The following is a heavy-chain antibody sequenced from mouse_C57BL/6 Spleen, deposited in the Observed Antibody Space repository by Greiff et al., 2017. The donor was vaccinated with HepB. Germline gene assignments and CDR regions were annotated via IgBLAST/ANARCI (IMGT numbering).Heavy chain of an antibody. D-gene: IGHD2-2*01. CDR2: IYPVSGET. J-gene: IGHJ2*01. V-gene: IGHV1-11*01. CDR1: GYTFTDHI. Sequence: VQLQQSGAELASPGASVTLSCTASGYTFTDHIMNWVKKRPGQGLEWIGRIYPVSGETNYNQKFMGKATLSVDRSSSTVYMVLNSLTSEDPAVCHCGREGDDRGYLDYWGQGTTLPVSS. CDR3: GREGDDRGYLDY.